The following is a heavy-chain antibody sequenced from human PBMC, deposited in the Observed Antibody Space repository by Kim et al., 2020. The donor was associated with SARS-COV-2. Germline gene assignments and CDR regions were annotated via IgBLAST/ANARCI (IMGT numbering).Heavy chain of an antibody. CDR3: ARRRASRSSWSSYYYYGM. Sequence: SETLSLTCAVYGGSFSGYYWSWIRQPPGKGLEWIGEINHSGSTNYNPSLKSRVTISVDTSKNQFSLKLSSVTAADTAVYYCARRRASRSSWSSYYYYGM. CDR1: GGSFSGYY. V-gene: IGHV4-34*01. D-gene: IGHD6-13*01. CDR2: INHSGST. J-gene: IGHJ6*01.